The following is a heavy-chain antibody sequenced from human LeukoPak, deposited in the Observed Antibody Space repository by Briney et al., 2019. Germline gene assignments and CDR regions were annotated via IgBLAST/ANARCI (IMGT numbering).Heavy chain of an antibody. Sequence: GGSLKLSCAASGFTFSSGGIHWVRHSPGKGLEWVANINHDGSSKYYGVSVKGRFTISRDNSKNTLYLQLNSLRPEDTAVNYCTIGLRENSFYFHYWGQGTLVTVSS. V-gene: IGHV3-30*02. CDR2: INHDGSSK. CDR3: TIGLRENSFYFHY. CDR1: GFTFSSGG. J-gene: IGHJ4*02. D-gene: IGHD3-3*01.